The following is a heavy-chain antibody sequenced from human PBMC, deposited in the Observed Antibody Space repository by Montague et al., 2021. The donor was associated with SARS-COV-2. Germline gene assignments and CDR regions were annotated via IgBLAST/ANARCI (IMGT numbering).Heavy chain of an antibody. J-gene: IGHJ5*02. CDR3: ARAVTTGIDWFDP. D-gene: IGHD4-17*01. V-gene: IGHV4-59*11. CDR2: VNYGGST. CDR1: SGSTSSHY. Sequence: SETLSLTCTVSSGSTSSHYWSWIRQPPGKGLEWIGYVNYGGSTNYNPSLRSRVSISLDTSKNQFSLRLNSVTAADTAVYYCARAVTTGIDWFDPWGQGTLVIVSS.